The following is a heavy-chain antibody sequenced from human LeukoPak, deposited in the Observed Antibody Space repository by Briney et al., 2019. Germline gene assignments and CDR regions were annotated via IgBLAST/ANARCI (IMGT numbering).Heavy chain of an antibody. J-gene: IGHJ4*02. Sequence: GGSLRLSCAASGFTFSSYSMNWVRQALGKGLEWVSYISSSSSTIYYADSVKGRFTISRDNAKNTLYLQMNSLRAEDTAVYYCARDPYGSGYWGQGTLVTVSS. CDR3: ARDPYGSGY. V-gene: IGHV3-48*01. CDR1: GFTFSSYS. CDR2: ISSSSSTI. D-gene: IGHD3-10*01.